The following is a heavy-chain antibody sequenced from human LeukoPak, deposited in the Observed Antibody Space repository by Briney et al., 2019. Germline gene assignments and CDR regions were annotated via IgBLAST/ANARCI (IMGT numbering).Heavy chain of an antibody. CDR3: ASLTHYDFWSGYYTSDY. CDR2: INPDGTTT. J-gene: IGHJ4*02. Sequence: GGSLRLSCAAPGFTFSTYWMHWVRQAPGKGLVWVSRINPDGTTTSYADSVKGRFTISRDNAKDTVYLQMNSLRAEDTAVYYCASLTHYDFWSGYYTSDYWGQGTLVTVSS. D-gene: IGHD3-3*01. V-gene: IGHV3-74*01. CDR1: GFTFSTYW.